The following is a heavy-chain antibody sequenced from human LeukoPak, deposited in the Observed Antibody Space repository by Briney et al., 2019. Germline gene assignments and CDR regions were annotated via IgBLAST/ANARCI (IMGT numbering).Heavy chain of an antibody. Sequence: PGGSLRLSCAASGFTFSSYAMSWVRQAPGKGLEWVSAISGSGGSTYYADSVKGRFTISRDNSKNTLYLQMNSLRAEDTAVYYCAKDPDSGTYDFWSYGMDVWGQGTTVTVSS. CDR3: AKDPDSGTYDFWSYGMDV. CDR1: GFTFSSYA. D-gene: IGHD3-3*01. V-gene: IGHV3-23*01. J-gene: IGHJ6*02. CDR2: ISGSGGST.